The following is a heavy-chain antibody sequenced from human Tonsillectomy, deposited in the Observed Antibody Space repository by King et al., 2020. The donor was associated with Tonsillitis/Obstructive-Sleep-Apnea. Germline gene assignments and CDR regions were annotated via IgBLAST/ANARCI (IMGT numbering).Heavy chain of an antibody. D-gene: IGHD3-22*01. J-gene: IGHJ6*02. CDR1: GGTFSSYA. CDR2: IIPILGIA. CDR3: ASGYYYDSSGYSAYYYYYGMDV. V-gene: IGHV1-69*10. Sequence: QLVQSGAEVKKPGSSVKVSCKASGGTFSSYAISWVRQAPGQGLEWMGGIIPILGIANYAQKFQGRVTITADKSTSTAYMELSSLRSEDTAVYYCASGYYYDSSGYSAYYYYYGMDVWGQGTTVTVSS.